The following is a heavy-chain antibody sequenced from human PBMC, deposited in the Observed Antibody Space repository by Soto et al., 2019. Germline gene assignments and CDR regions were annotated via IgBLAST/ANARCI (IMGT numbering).Heavy chain of an antibody. CDR2: IYYSGST. Sequence: QVQLQESGPGLVKPSQTLSLTCTVSGGSISSGDYYWSWIRQPPGKGLEWIGYIYYSGSTYYNPYLKSRVTISVDTAKNQFSLKLSSVTAADTAVYYCARVDALLDSSCYHPMVWFDPWGQGTLVTVSS. CDR1: GGSISSGDYY. D-gene: IGHD3-22*01. CDR3: ARVDALLDSSCYHPMVWFDP. V-gene: IGHV4-30-4*01. J-gene: IGHJ5*02.